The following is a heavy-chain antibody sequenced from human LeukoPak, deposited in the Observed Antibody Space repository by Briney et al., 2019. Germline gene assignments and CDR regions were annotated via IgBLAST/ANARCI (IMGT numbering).Heavy chain of an antibody. V-gene: IGHV3-48*01. CDR3: AREYYDFWSGLAPNAFDI. D-gene: IGHD3-3*01. CDR2: INGGGSPI. CDR1: GFIFSRDS. J-gene: IGHJ3*02. Sequence: PAGGSLRLSCAASGFIFSRDSMNWVRQAPGKGLEWVAYINGGGSPIYYADSVRGRFTISRDNAKNSLYLQMNSLRAEDTAVYYCAREYYDFWSGLAPNAFDIWGQGTMVTVSS.